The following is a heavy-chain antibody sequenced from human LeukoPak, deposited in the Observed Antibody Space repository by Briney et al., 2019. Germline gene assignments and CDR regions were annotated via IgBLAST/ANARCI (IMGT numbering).Heavy chain of an antibody. J-gene: IGHJ5*02. Sequence: ASVKVPCKASAYTFTSYGISWVRQAPGQGLEWMGWIIAYNGNTNYAQKLQGRVTMTTDTSTSTAYMELRSLRSDDTAVYYCARDVVPYCSGGSCYGWFDPWGQGTLVTVSS. CDR2: IIAYNGNT. CDR1: AYTFTSYG. D-gene: IGHD2-15*01. V-gene: IGHV1-18*01. CDR3: ARDVVPYCSGGSCYGWFDP.